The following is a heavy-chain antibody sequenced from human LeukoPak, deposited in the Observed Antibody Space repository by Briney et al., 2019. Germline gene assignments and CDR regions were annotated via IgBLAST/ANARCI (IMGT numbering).Heavy chain of an antibody. CDR2: VYYSGST. V-gene: IGHV4-59*01. CDR3: ARASTAAEYLDAFDI. CDR1: GGSISSYY. Sequence: KPSETLSLTCTVSGGSISSYYWSWIRQPPGKGLEWIGYVYYSGSTNYNPSLKSRVTISVDTSKNQFPLKLSSVTAADTAVYYCARASTAAEYLDAFDIWGQGTMVTVSS. D-gene: IGHD6-13*01. J-gene: IGHJ3*02.